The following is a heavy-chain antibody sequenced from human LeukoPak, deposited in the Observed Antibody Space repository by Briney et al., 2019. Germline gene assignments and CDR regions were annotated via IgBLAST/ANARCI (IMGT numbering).Heavy chain of an antibody. J-gene: IGHJ5*02. Sequence: SETLSLTCTVSGYSISSGYYWGWIRQPPGKGLEWIGSIYHSGSTYYNASLESRITISVDTSKNHFSLRLTSVTAADTAVYYCARDAHVTTLFENWFDPWGQGTLVTVSS. CDR3: ARDAHVTTLFENWFDP. D-gene: IGHD4-11*01. CDR2: IYHSGST. V-gene: IGHV4-38-2*02. CDR1: GYSISSGYY.